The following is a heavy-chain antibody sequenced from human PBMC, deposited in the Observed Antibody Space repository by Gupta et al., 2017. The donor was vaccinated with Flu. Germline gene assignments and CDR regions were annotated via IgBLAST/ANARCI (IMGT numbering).Heavy chain of an antibody. D-gene: IGHD3-10*01. CDR3: ARGGSAYYFDY. Sequence: QVQLQESGPGLVKPSETLSLTCTVSGASTTRHYWSWIRQPAGKGLEWIGRIFIGGDTTYNPALKSRVTMSEDMFKNQLSLKLTSVTAADTAVYYCARGGSAYYFDYWGQGTLVTVSS. V-gene: IGHV4-4*07. CDR1: GASTTRHY. CDR2: IFIGGDT. J-gene: IGHJ4*02.